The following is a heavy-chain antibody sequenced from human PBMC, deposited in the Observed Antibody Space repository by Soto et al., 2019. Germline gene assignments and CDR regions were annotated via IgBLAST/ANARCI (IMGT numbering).Heavy chain of an antibody. CDR3: ARQQAAHASNWFDP. CDR2: IYYSGST. J-gene: IGHJ5*02. D-gene: IGHD2-15*01. Sequence: SETLSLTCTVSGGSISSSSYYWGWIRQPPGKGLEWIGSIYYSGSTYYNPSLKSRVTISVDTSKNQFSLKLSSVTAADTAVYYCARQQAAHASNWFDPWGQGTLVTVSS. V-gene: IGHV4-39*01. CDR1: GGSISSSSYY.